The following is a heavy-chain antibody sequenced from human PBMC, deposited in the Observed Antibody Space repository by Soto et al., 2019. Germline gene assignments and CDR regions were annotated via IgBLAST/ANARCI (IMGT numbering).Heavy chain of an antibody. D-gene: IGHD3-16*01. Sequence: TLSLTRAGYIGSFSGHFCTFIRTRPGRGLEWIGYSTYTGVTYYSPSLQSRISISVDTSKNQFSLTLNSVTAADTAGYYCATDSGGPPLNRFDSWGQGPRVTVSS. CDR3: ATDSGGPPLNRFDS. CDR2: STYTGVT. V-gene: IGHV4-34*09. J-gene: IGHJ5*01. CDR1: IGSFSGHF.